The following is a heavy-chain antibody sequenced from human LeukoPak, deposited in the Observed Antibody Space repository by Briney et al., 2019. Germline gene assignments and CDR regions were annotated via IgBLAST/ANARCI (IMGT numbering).Heavy chain of an antibody. D-gene: IGHD6-19*01. Sequence: GGSLRVSCAASGFTFSSYWKSWVRQAPGKGLEWVANIKQDGSEKYYVDSVKGLFTISRDNAENSLYLQMNSLRAEDTAVYYCARDQQWLVPRYHYYGMDVWGQGTTVTVSS. CDR2: IKQDGSEK. CDR3: ARDQQWLVPRYHYYGMDV. J-gene: IGHJ6*02. CDR1: GFTFSSYW. V-gene: IGHV3-7*01.